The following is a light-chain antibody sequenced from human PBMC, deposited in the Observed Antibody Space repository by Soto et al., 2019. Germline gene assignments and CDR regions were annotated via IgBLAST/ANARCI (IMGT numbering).Light chain of an antibody. Sequence: DIQMTQFPSTLSASVGDRVTITCRASESINSWLAWYQQKPGKAPKLLIYQVSSLESGVPSRFSGSGSGTEFTLTISSLQPDDFATYYCQQYNSYWTFGQGTKVEIK. CDR2: QVS. CDR1: ESINSW. CDR3: QQYNSYWT. J-gene: IGKJ1*01. V-gene: IGKV1-5*03.